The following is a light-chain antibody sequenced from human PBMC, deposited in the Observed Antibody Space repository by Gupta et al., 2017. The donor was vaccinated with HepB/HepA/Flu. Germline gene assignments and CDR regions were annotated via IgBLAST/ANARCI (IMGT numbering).Light chain of an antibody. CDR3: RQALPTPPT. CDR1: QSLLHSNGYNY. J-gene: IGKJ1*01. CDR2: LGS. V-gene: IGKV2-28*01. Sequence: MVLTQPPLSLPVTPGEPASISCRFSQSLLHSNGYNYLDWYLQKPGQSPQLLLYLGSNRVAGLPDRFSGSRSGTAFTLKMSRVDVATVGAYYSRQALPTPPTFGQGTKVEIK.